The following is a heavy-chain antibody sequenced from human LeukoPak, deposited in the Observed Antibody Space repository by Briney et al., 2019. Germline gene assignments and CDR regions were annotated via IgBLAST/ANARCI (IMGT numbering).Heavy chain of an antibody. CDR2: IRSKANSYAT. Sequence: GRSLRLSCAASGFTFSGSAMHWVRQASGKGLEWVGRIRSKANSYATAYAASVKGRFTISRDDSKNTAYLQMNSLKTEDTAVYYCTSSRRFYDFWSLFDYWGQGTLVTVSS. D-gene: IGHD3-3*01. J-gene: IGHJ4*02. CDR1: GFTFSGSA. V-gene: IGHV3-73*01. CDR3: TSSRRFYDFWSLFDY.